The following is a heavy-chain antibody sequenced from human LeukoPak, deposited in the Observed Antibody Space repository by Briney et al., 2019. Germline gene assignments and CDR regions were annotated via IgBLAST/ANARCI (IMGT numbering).Heavy chain of an antibody. CDR3: ARAFTMVRGVITPYYFDY. J-gene: IGHJ4*02. CDR2: IYTSGST. Sequence: SETLSPTCTVSGGSISSGSYYWRWIRQPAGKGLEWIGRIYTSGSTNYNPSLKSRVTISVDTSKNQFSLELSSVTAADTAVYYCARAFTMVRGVITPYYFDYWGQGTLVTVSS. D-gene: IGHD3-10*01. V-gene: IGHV4-61*02. CDR1: GGSISSGSYY.